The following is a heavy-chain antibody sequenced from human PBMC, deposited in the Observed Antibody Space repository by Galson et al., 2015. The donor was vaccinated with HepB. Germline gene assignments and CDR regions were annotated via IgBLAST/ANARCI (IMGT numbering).Heavy chain of an antibody. CDR1: GGSISSSHW. CDR2: IYHSGST. V-gene: IGHV4-4*02. D-gene: IGHD3-3*01. J-gene: IGHJ6*02. Sequence: ETLSLTCAVSGGSISSSHWWSWVRQPPGKGLEWIGEIYHSGSTNYNPSLKSRVTISVDKSKNQFSLKLSSVTAADTAVYYCARAFSVLEWLSGYYGMDVWGQGTAVTVSS. CDR3: ARAFSVLEWLSGYYGMDV.